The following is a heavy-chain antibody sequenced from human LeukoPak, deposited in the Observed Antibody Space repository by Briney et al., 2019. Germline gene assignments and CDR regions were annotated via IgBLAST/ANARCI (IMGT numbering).Heavy chain of an antibody. CDR1: GYTFTSYG. D-gene: IGHD3-22*01. Sequence: GASVKVSCKASGYTFTSYGISWVRQAPGQGLEWMGWISAYNGNTNYAQKLQGRVTMTTDTSTSTAYMELRSLRSDDTAVYYCARDRSGYYYDSGDAFDIWGQGTMVTVSS. J-gene: IGHJ3*02. CDR2: ISAYNGNT. CDR3: ARDRSGYYYDSGDAFDI. V-gene: IGHV1-18*01.